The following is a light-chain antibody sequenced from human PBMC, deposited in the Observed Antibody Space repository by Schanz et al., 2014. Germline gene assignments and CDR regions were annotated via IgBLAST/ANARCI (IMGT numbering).Light chain of an antibody. V-gene: IGLV2-14*01. CDR2: DVS. CDR1: SSDVGGYNY. CDR3: SSYRSSSTWV. J-gene: IGLJ3*02. Sequence: QSALTQPPSASGSPGQSVTISCTGTSSDVGGYNYVSWYQQHPGKAPKLMIYDVSNRPSGVSNRFSGSKSGNTASLTISGLQPEDEADYYCSSYRSSSTWVFGGGTKLTVL.